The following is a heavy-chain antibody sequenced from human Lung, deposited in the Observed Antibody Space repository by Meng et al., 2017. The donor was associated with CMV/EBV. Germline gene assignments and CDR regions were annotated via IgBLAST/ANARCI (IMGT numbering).Heavy chain of an antibody. CDR1: GFTFSSYE. CDR3: AREGVYYDSSGYLHY. Sequence: GESXKISXAASGFTFSSYEMNWVRQAPGKGLEWVSYISSSGSTIYYADSVKGRFTISRDNAKNSLYLQMNSLRAEDTAVYYCAREGVYYDSSGYLHYWGQGTXVTVSS. CDR2: ISSSGSTI. D-gene: IGHD3-22*01. J-gene: IGHJ4*02. V-gene: IGHV3-48*03.